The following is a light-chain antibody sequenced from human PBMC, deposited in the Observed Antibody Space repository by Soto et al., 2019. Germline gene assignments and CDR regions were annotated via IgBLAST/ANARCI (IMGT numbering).Light chain of an antibody. CDR1: SSDVGAYDS. CDR2: EVS. Sequence: QSGLTQTPSASGSRGQSVTISCTGTSSDVGAYDSVSWYQHHPGKAPKALIYEVSKRPSGVPDRFSGSKSGNTASLTVSGLQAEDEADYYCSSYAGSNNYVFGTGTKLTVL. J-gene: IGLJ1*01. CDR3: SSYAGSNNYV. V-gene: IGLV2-8*01.